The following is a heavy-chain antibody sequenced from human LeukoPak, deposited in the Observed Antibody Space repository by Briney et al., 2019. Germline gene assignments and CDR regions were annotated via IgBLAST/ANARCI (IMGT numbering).Heavy chain of an antibody. CDR1: GFTFSSYW. CDR2: INSDGSST. D-gene: IGHD1-26*01. CDR3: ARGANSGSYYFDY. J-gene: IGHJ4*02. V-gene: IGHV3-74*01. Sequence: GGSLRLSCAASGFTFSSYWMHWVRQAPGKGLVWVSRINSDGSSTSYADSVKGRFTISRDNAKNTLYLQMNSLRAEDTAVYYCARGANSGSYYFDYWGQGTLVTVSS.